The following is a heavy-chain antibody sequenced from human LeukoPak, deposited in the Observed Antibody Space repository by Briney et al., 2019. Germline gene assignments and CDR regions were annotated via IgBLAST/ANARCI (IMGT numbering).Heavy chain of an antibody. D-gene: IGHD4-17*01. CDR2: ISGSGGTT. J-gene: IGHJ6*02. CDR1: GFTFSNTW. Sequence: GGSLRLSCAASGFTFSNTWMSWVRQAPGKGLEWVSTISGSGGTTYYADSVKGRFTISRDNSKNTLYLQMTSLRAEDTAVYYCAKTLTTGYYYYAMDVWGQGTTVTVSS. CDR3: AKTLTTGYYYYAMDV. V-gene: IGHV3-23*01.